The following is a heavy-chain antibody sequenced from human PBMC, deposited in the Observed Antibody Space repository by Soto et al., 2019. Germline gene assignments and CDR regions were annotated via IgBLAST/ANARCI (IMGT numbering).Heavy chain of an antibody. D-gene: IGHD3-22*01. J-gene: IGHJ3*02. CDR2: INSDGSYT. CDR3: AKERGPTYYYDSSGYYGDAFDI. CDR1: GFIFSNCW. V-gene: IGHV3-74*01. Sequence: GGSLRLSCVASGFIFSNCWMHWVRQAPGMGLVWVSHINSDGSYTTYADSVKGRFTISRDNAKNTLYLQMNSLRAEDTAVYYCAKERGPTYYYDSSGYYGDAFDICGQGTMVTVSS.